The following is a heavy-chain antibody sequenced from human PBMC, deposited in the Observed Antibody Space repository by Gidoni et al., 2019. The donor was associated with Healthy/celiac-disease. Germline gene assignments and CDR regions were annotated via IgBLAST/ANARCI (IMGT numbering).Heavy chain of an antibody. CDR3: ARDLRYYYDSSGYYSPNY. J-gene: IGHJ4*02. D-gene: IGHD3-22*01. CDR1: GGPFSSYS. V-gene: IGHV1-69*01. CDR2: SIPIYGTA. Sequence: VQTVQSGAEVQKPGSSVQLSCKASGGPFSSYSISWVRQAPGQGLEWMGGSIPIYGTANYAQKFQGRVTITADESTSTAYMELSSLRSEDTAVYYCARDLRYYYDSSGYYSPNYWGQGTLVTVSS.